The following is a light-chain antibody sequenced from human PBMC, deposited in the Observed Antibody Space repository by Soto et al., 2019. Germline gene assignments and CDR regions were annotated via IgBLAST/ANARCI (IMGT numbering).Light chain of an antibody. Sequence: IVMTQSPATLSVSPGERATLSCRASQSVSSNLAWYQQKPGQAPRLLIYDASNRATGIPARFSGSGSGTDFTLTISSLEPEDFAVYYCQHRSRWPLTFGGGTKVEIK. CDR2: DAS. CDR3: QHRSRWPLT. J-gene: IGKJ4*01. CDR1: QSVSSN. V-gene: IGKV3-11*01.